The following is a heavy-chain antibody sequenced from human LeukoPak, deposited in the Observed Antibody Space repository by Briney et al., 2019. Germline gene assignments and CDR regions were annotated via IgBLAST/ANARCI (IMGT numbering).Heavy chain of an antibody. V-gene: IGHV4-34*01. J-gene: IGHJ4*02. Sequence: SATLSLTCAVYGGSFSGSYWSWIRQPPGKGLEWIGEINHSGSTNYNPSLKSRVTISVDTSKNQFSLKLSSVTAADTAVYYCARGHRASVVILDYWGQGTLVTVSS. CDR3: ARGHRASVVILDY. CDR1: GGSFSGSY. CDR2: INHSGST. D-gene: IGHD2/OR15-2a*01.